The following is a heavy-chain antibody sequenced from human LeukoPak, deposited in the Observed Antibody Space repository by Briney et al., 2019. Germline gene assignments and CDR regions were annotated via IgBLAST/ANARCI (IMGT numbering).Heavy chain of an antibody. CDR1: GYTLTELS. J-gene: IGHJ4*02. V-gene: IGHV1-24*01. CDR2: FDPEDGET. D-gene: IGHD4-17*01. Sequence: ASVKVSCKVSGYTLTELSMHWVRQAPGKGLEWMGGFDPEDGETIYAQKFQGRVTMTEDTSTDTAYMELSSLRSEDTAVYYCATALGTKVTPSSDYWGQGTLVTVSS. CDR3: ATALGTKVTPSSDY.